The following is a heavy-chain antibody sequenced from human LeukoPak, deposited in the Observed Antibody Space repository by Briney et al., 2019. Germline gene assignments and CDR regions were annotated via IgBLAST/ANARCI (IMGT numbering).Heavy chain of an antibody. CDR3: ARDRGPIAAAGPNWFDP. CDR1: GGTFSSHA. V-gene: IGHV1-69*13. D-gene: IGHD6-13*01. Sequence: SVKVTCKASGGTFSSHAISWVRQAPGQGLEWMGGIIPIFGTANYAQKFQGRVTITADESTSTAYMELSSLRSEDTAVYYCARDRGPIAAAGPNWFDPWGQGTLVTVSS. CDR2: IIPIFGTA. J-gene: IGHJ5*02.